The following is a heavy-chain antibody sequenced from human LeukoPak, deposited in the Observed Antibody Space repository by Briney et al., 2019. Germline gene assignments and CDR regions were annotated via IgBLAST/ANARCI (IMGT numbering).Heavy chain of an antibody. CDR1: GLTFTSYE. D-gene: IGHD3-10*01. Sequence: GGSLRLSCAASGLTFTSYEMNWVRQAPGKGLEWISFISASGSTTYYADSVKGRFTTSRDSAKNSLYLQMNSLRAEDTAVYYCARVIGYYGSGRNYYFDNWGQGTLVTVSS. CDR3: ARVIGYYGSGRNYYFDN. V-gene: IGHV3-48*03. J-gene: IGHJ4*02. CDR2: ISASGSTT.